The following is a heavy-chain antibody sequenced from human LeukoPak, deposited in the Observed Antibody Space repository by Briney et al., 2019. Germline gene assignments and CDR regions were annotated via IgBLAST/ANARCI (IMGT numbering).Heavy chain of an antibody. CDR1: GDSISSYY. CDR3: ARERSVTGSVWFDP. Sequence: PSETVSLTCTVSGDSISSYYWSWIRQPAGKGLEWIGRIYAGGSTNYYNPSLKSRVTLSVDTSRNYFSLKLTSVTAADTAVYFCARERSVTGSVWFDPWGQGTLVTVSS. D-gene: IGHD1-20*01. J-gene: IGHJ5*02. V-gene: IGHV4-4*07. CDR2: IYAGGST.